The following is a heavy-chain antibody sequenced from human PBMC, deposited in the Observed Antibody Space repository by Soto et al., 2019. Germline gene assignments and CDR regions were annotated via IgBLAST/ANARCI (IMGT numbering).Heavy chain of an antibody. D-gene: IGHD3-9*01. J-gene: IGHJ5*02. CDR1: GFTFSGSA. CDR3: TRRDIDSSKGWFDP. CDR2: VRNRANNYAT. Sequence: EVQLVESGGGLVQPGGSLKLSCAASGFTFSGSAMHWVRQASGQGLEWLGRVRNRANNYATAYAASVKGRFTISREDSKNTTYLQMNSLKTEDTAVYYCTRRDIDSSKGWFDPWGQGTLVTVSS. V-gene: IGHV3-73*02.